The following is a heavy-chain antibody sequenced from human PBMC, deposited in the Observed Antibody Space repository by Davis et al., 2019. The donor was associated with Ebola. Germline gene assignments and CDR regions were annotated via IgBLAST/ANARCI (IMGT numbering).Heavy chain of an antibody. D-gene: IGHD3-22*01. CDR1: GYTFTTYW. CDR2: IFPGDSDT. V-gene: IGHV5-51*01. CDR3: ARHRDYDDTDRHFQYYFDY. Sequence: GESLKISCKVSGYTFTTYWIVWVRQMPGKGLECMGIIFPGDSDTRYSPSFQGQVTISADKSISTAYLQWSSLKAPDTAMYYCARHRDYDDTDRHFQYYFDYWGQGTLVTVSS. J-gene: IGHJ4*02.